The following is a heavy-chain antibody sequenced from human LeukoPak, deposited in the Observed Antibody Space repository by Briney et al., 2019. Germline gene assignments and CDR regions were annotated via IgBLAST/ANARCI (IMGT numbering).Heavy chain of an antibody. CDR3: AREVWRYDSSGSDAFDI. D-gene: IGHD3-22*01. Sequence: TGGSLRLSCAASGFTFSSYWMNWARQAPGKGLEWVSVIYSGGSTYYADSVKGRFTISRDNSKNTLYLQMNSLRAEDTAVYYCAREVWRYDSSGSDAFDIWGQGTMVTVSS. V-gene: IGHV3-53*01. CDR2: IYSGGST. CDR1: GFTFSSYW. J-gene: IGHJ3*02.